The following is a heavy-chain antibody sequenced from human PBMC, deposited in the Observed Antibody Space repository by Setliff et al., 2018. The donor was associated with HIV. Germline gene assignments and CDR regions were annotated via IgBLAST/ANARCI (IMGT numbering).Heavy chain of an antibody. V-gene: IGHV3-23*01. CDR3: TRMISPRPNRYSSGWFDY. D-gene: IGHD6-19*01. J-gene: IGHJ5*01. CDR1: GFTFSNYA. Sequence: GSLRLSCAASGFTFSNYAMSWVRQAPGEGLKWVSAILSTGERTFYADSVKGRFTISRDNSKNSLDLQIDSLRAEDAAVYYCTRMISPRPNRYSSGWFDYWGQGTLVTVSS. CDR2: ILSTGERT.